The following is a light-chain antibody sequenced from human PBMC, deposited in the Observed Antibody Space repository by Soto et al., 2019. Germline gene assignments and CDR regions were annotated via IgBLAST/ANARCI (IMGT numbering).Light chain of an antibody. V-gene: IGLV2-14*03. CDR1: GSDVGGYNY. CDR3: TSYTRSRTYV. CDR2: DVT. J-gene: IGLJ1*01. Sequence: QSALTQPASVSGSPGQSITISCTGTGSDVGGYNYVSWYQQHPGKAPKLVIYDVTNRPSGVSNRFSGSKSGNTASLTISGLQAEDEAVYYCTSYTRSRTYVFGTGTKLTVL.